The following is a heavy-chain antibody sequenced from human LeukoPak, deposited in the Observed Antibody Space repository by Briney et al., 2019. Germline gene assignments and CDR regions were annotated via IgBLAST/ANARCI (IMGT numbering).Heavy chain of an antibody. V-gene: IGHV1-2*02. D-gene: IGHD1-26*01. CDR1: GYTFTGYY. J-gene: IGHJ3*02. Sequence: AAVKVSCKASGYTFTGYYMHWVRPAPGQGREWMGWINPNSGGTNYAQKFQGRVTMTRDTSISTAYMELSRLRSDDTAVYYCARVMGSGSYYDAFDIWGQGTMVTVS. CDR2: INPNSGGT. CDR3: ARVMGSGSYYDAFDI.